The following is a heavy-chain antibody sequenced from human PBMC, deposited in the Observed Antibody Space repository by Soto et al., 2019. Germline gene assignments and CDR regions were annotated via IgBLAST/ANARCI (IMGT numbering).Heavy chain of an antibody. CDR1: GYTLTELS. Sequence: ASVKVSCKVSGYTLTELSMHWVRQAPGKGLEWMGGFDPEDGETIYAQKFQGRVTMTEDTSTDTAYMELSSLRSEDTAVYYCATSYIVATIIYYYGMDVWGQGTTVTVSS. J-gene: IGHJ6*02. CDR2: FDPEDGET. V-gene: IGHV1-24*01. CDR3: ATSYIVATIIYYYGMDV. D-gene: IGHD5-12*01.